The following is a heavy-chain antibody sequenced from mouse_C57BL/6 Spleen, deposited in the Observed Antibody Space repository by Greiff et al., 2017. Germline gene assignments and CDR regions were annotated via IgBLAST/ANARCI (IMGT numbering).Heavy chain of an antibody. CDR2: ISNGGGST. Sequence: VAYISNGGGSTYYPDTVKGRFTISRDNAKNTLYLQMSRLKSEDTAMYYCARQNYSNYDFDYWGQGTTLTVSS. V-gene: IGHV5-12*01. D-gene: IGHD2-5*01. CDR3: ARQNYSNYDFDY. J-gene: IGHJ2*01.